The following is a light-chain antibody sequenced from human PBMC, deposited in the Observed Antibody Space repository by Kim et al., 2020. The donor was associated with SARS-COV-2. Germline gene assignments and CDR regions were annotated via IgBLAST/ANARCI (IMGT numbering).Light chain of an antibody. Sequence: EIVMTQSPATLSVSPGERATLSCRANQSVSSKLAWYQQKPGQAPRLLIYDASTRATGIPARFSGSGSGAEFTLTISSLQSEDFAVYYCQQYNDWPRGTFGQGTKVDIK. CDR2: DAS. CDR1: QSVSSK. V-gene: IGKV3-15*01. J-gene: IGKJ1*01. CDR3: QQYNDWPRGT.